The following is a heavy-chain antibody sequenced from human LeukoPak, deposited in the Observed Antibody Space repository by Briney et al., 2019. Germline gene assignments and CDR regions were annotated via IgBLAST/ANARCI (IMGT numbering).Heavy chain of an antibody. J-gene: IGHJ4*02. D-gene: IGHD3-22*01. Sequence: AASAKVSCKASGYTFTSYGIRWVRQAPGQGLEWMGWISAYNGNTNYAQKLQGRVTMTTDTSTSTAYMELRSLRSDDTAVYYCARDMAGTDYYDSSGYWRDWGQGTLVTVSS. CDR3: ARDMAGTDYYDSSGYWRD. CDR2: ISAYNGNT. V-gene: IGHV1-18*01. CDR1: GYTFTSYG.